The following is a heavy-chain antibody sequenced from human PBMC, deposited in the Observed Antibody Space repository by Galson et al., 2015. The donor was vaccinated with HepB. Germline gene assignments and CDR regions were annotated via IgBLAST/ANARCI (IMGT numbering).Heavy chain of an antibody. J-gene: IGHJ4*02. CDR2: ISGSGGST. Sequence: SLRLSCAASGFTFSSYAMSWVRQAPGKGLEWVSAISGSGGSTYYADSVKGRFTISRDNSKNTLYLQMNSLRAEDTAVYYCAKSDDVGPGVADYWGQGTLVTVSS. CDR1: GFTFSSYA. CDR3: AKSDDVGPGVADY. D-gene: IGHD1-26*01. V-gene: IGHV3-23*01.